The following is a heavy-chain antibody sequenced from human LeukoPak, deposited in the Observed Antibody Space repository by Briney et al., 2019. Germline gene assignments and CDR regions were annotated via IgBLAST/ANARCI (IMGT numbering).Heavy chain of an antibody. Sequence: GGSLRLSRAASGFTFSSYWMNWVRQAPGKGLEWVGNIKSNASKETYVDSVTGRFTFSIDTAKNTQYLQMSSLRAEDTAVYYCARDFRFLEDYWGQGTLVTVSS. J-gene: IGHJ4*02. D-gene: IGHD3-3*01. V-gene: IGHV3-7*01. CDR3: ARDFRFLEDY. CDR1: GFTFSSYW. CDR2: IKSNASKE.